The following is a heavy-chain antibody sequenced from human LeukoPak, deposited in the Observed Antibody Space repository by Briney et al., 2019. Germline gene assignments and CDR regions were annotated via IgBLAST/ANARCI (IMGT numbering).Heavy chain of an antibody. CDR1: GFTFSSYG. J-gene: IGHJ4*02. CDR2: ISGSGGST. CDR3: AKCEGITMIVIDY. Sequence: QPGGSLRLSCAASGFTFSSYGMSWVRQAPGKGLEWVSAISGSGGSTYYADSVKGRFTISRDNSKNTLYLQMNSLRAEDTAVYYCAKCEGITMIVIDYWGQGTLVTVSS. D-gene: IGHD3-22*01. V-gene: IGHV3-23*01.